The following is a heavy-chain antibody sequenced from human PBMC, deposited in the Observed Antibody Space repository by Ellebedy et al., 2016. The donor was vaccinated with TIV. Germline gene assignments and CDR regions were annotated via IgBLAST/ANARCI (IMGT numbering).Heavy chain of an antibody. V-gene: IGHV3-74*01. CDR2: INSGGNSI. D-gene: IGHD3-10*01. CDR1: EFNFRSYW. J-gene: IGHJ4*02. CDR3: ARSLDYYGPRYHLDS. Sequence: PGGSLRLSCATSEFNFRSYWMHWVRQAPGRGLVWVSRINSGGNSIDYADSVKGRFTISRDNAKNTLYLQMDSLRAEDTAVYYCARSLDYYGPRYHLDSWGQGTLVTVSS.